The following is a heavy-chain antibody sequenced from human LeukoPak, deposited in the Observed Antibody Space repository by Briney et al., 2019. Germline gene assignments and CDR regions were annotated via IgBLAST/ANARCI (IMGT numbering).Heavy chain of an antibody. J-gene: IGHJ4*02. CDR1: GFTFSSYG. V-gene: IGHV3-30*18. CDR3: AKVRGPGEVSGWYYFDS. Sequence: GRSLRLSCVASGFTFSSYGMPWVRQAPGKGLEWEAFISYDGSNRYYVDSVKGRFTISRDNSKNTLYLQMNSLRPEDTAVYHCAKVRGPGEVSGWYYFDSWGQGTLVTVSS. CDR2: ISYDGSNR. D-gene: IGHD6-19*01.